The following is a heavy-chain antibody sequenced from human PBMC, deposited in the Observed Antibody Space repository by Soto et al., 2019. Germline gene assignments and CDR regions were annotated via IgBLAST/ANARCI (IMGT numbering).Heavy chain of an antibody. CDR3: ARRRRNWGLDS. CDR1: GGSINSYY. J-gene: IGHJ5*01. D-gene: IGHD7-27*01. Sequence: QVQLQESGPGLVKPSETLSLTCTVSGGSINSYYWSWIRQPPGKGLEWIGYIYYSGTTNYNPSLKSRVTLSVDTSKNQFSLRLSSVTAAATAVYYCARRRRNWGLDSWGQGTLVTVSS. V-gene: IGHV4-59*08. CDR2: IYYSGTT.